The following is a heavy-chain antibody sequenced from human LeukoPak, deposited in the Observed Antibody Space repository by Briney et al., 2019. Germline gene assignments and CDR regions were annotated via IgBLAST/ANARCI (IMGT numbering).Heavy chain of an antibody. Sequence: GGSLRLSCAASGFTFSSYSMNWVRQAPGKGLEWVSYISSSSSTIYYADSVKGRFTISRDNAKNSLYLQMNSLRAEDTAVYYCARAGELYCGGDCTFDYWGQGTLVTVSS. CDR1: GFTFSSYS. V-gene: IGHV3-48*01. D-gene: IGHD2-21*02. J-gene: IGHJ4*02. CDR2: ISSSSSTI. CDR3: ARAGELYCGGDCTFDY.